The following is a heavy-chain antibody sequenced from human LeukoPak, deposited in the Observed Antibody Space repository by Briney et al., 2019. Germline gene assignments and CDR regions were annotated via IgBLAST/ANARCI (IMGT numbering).Heavy chain of an antibody. Sequence: PSETLSLTCTVSGGSISSSSYYWGWIRHPPGKGLEWIGSIYYSGSTYYNPSLKSRVTISVDTSKNQFSLKLSSVTAADTAVYYCARAPTYYYGSGSQSHYWYFDLWGRGTLVTVSS. CDR3: ARAPTYYYGSGSQSHYWYFDL. D-gene: IGHD3-10*01. CDR2: IYYSGST. V-gene: IGHV4-39*07. CDR1: GGSISSSSYY. J-gene: IGHJ2*01.